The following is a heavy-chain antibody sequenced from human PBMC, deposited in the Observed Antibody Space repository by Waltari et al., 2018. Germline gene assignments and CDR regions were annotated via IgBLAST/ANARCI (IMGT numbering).Heavy chain of an antibody. CDR3: ARNKDIVVVPAAPPHIQRYYYYGMDV. J-gene: IGHJ6*02. CDR2: IRSSGSTI. D-gene: IGHD2-2*01. Sequence: EVQLVESGGGLVQPGGSLRLSCAASGFTFSSYEMNWVRQAPGKGLEWVSYIRSSGSTIYYADSVKGRFTISRDNAKNSLYLQMNSLRAEDTAVYYCARNKDIVVVPAAPPHIQRYYYYGMDVWGQGTTVTVSS. CDR1: GFTFSSYE. V-gene: IGHV3-48*03.